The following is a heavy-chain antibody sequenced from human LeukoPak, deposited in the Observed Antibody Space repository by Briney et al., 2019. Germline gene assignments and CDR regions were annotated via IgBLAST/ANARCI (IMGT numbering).Heavy chain of an antibody. CDR3: AKASTRSFTSGYYGDAFDI. V-gene: IGHV3-9*03. CDR2: ISWNSGTI. D-gene: IGHD3-22*01. Sequence: GGSLRLSCAASGFTFSSYAMHWVRQAPGKGLEGVSGISWNSGTIAYADSVKGRFTISRDNAKNSLYLQMNSLRAEDMALYYCAKASTRSFTSGYYGDAFDIWGQGTMVSVSS. CDR1: GFTFSSYA. J-gene: IGHJ3*02.